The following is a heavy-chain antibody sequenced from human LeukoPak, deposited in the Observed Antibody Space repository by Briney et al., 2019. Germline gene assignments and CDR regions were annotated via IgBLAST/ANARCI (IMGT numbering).Heavy chain of an antibody. D-gene: IGHD3-22*01. J-gene: IGHJ5*02. CDR2: ISWNSGSI. CDR3: ARDLGQYYDTSDNWFDP. V-gene: IGHV3-9*01. CDR1: GFTFDDYA. Sequence: GGSLRLSCAASGFTFDDYAMHWVRQAPGKGLEWVSGISWNSGSIGYADSVKGRFTISRDNAKNTLNLQMNSLRAEDTPVYYCARDLGQYYDTSDNWFDPWGQGTLVTVSS.